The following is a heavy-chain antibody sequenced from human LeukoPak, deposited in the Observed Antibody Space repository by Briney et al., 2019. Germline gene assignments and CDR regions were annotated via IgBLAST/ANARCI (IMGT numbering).Heavy chain of an antibody. J-gene: IGHJ4*02. Sequence: SQTLSLTCTVSGGSISSGSYYWSWIRQPAGKGLEWIGRIYTSGSTNYNPSLKSRVTISVDTSKNQFSLKPSSVTAADTAIYYCARETAAAGSFIAINDYWGQGTLVTVSS. V-gene: IGHV4-61*02. D-gene: IGHD6-13*01. CDR3: ARETAAAGSFIAINDY. CDR1: GGSISSGSYY. CDR2: IYTSGST.